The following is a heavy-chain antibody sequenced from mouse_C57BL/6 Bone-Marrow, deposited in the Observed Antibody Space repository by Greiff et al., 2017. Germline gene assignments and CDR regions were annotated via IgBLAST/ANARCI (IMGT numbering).Heavy chain of an antibody. D-gene: IGHD2-4*01. V-gene: IGHV5-9*01. J-gene: IGHJ1*03. Sequence: VQLKESGGGLVKPGGSLKLSCAASGFTFSSYTMSWVRQTPEKRLEWVATISGGGGNTYYPDSVKGRFTISRDNAKNTLYLQMSSLRSEDTALYYCARHGDYDAGWYFDVWGTGTTVTVSS. CDR1: GFTFSSYT. CDR2: ISGGGGNT. CDR3: ARHGDYDAGWYFDV.